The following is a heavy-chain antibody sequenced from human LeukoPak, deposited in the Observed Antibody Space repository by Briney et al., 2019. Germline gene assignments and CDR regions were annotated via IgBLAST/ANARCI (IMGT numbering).Heavy chain of an antibody. CDR2: IYHSGST. CDR3: ARHGVDTAMVSYFDY. V-gene: IGHV4-59*01. Sequence: SETLSLTCTVSGGSISSYYWSWIRQPPGKGLEFIGYIYHSGSTYDNPSLKSRVTISLDTSENQFSLKLSSVTAADTAVYYCARHGVDTAMVSYFDYWGQGTLVTVSS. CDR1: GGSISSYY. J-gene: IGHJ4*02. D-gene: IGHD5-18*01.